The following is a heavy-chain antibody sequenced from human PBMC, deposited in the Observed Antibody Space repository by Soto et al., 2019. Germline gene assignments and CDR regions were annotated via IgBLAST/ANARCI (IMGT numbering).Heavy chain of an antibody. J-gene: IGHJ6*02. CDR3: ARERNSGRSRYGMDV. Sequence: ASVKVACKASGYTFTSYGISWVRQAPGQGLEWMGWISAYNGNTNYAQKLQGRVTMTTDTSTSTAYMELRSLRSDDTAVYYCARERNSGRSRYGMDVWGQGTTVTVSS. D-gene: IGHD1-26*01. CDR2: ISAYNGNT. V-gene: IGHV1-18*01. CDR1: GYTFTSYG.